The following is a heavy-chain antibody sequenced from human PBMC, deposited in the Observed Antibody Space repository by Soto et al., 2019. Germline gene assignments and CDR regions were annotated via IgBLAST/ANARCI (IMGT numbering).Heavy chain of an antibody. V-gene: IGHV1-18*01. CDR1: GNTIVSYG. D-gene: IGHD2-15*01. J-gene: IGHJ4*02. Sequence: QVQLVQSGPEVKKPGASVRVSCKASGNTIVSYGISWVRQAPGQGLEWMGWISAPKGRTNSAQNFQDRITMTTDTSTSTAQMELRTLRSDDTAIYSCVRDERDPCGGGGCYYFVYWGQGTLVIVS. CDR2: ISAPKGRT. CDR3: VRDERDPCGGGGCYYFVY.